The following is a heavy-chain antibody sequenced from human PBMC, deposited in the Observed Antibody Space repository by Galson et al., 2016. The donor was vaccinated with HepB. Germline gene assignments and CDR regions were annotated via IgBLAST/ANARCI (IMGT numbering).Heavy chain of an antibody. CDR3: AKDLMWLAKNYFDY. Sequence: SLRLSCAASGFSFGGYIMSWFRQAPGKGPEWVGLIRTRASGGTIEYAASVTGRFIISRDDSKSIADLQMNSLRAEDTAVYYCAKDLMWLAKNYFDYWGQGTLVTVSS. V-gene: IGHV3-49*03. CDR1: GFSFGGYI. J-gene: IGHJ4*02. D-gene: IGHD6-19*01. CDR2: IRTRASGGTI.